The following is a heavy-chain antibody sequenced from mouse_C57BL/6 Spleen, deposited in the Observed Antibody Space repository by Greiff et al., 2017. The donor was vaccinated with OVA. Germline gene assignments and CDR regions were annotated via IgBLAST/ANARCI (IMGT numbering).Heavy chain of an antibody. V-gene: IGHV1-82*01. D-gene: IGHD1-3*01. Sequence: QVQLKQSGPELVKPGASVKISCKASGYAFSSSWMNWVKQRPGKGLEWIGRIYPGDGDTNYNGKFKGKATLTADKSSSTAYMQLSSLTSEDSAVYFCARKSLYYFDYWGQGTTLTVSS. J-gene: IGHJ2*01. CDR1: GYAFSSSW. CDR2: IYPGDGDT. CDR3: ARKSLYYFDY.